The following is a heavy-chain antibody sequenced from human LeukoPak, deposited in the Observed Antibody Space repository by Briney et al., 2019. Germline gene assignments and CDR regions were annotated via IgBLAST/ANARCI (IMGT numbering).Heavy chain of an antibody. Sequence: SETLSLTCAVSGGSISSGGYSWSWIRQPPGKGLEWIGYIYYSGSTNYNPSLKSRVTISVDTSKNQFSLKLSSVTAADTAVYYCARALFDYTNDAFDIWGQGTMVTVSS. CDR2: IYYSGST. CDR1: GGSISSGGYS. D-gene: IGHD4-11*01. V-gene: IGHV4-61*08. J-gene: IGHJ3*02. CDR3: ARALFDYTNDAFDI.